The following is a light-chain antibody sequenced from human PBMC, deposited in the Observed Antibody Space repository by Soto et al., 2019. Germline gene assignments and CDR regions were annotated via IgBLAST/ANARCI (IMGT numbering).Light chain of an antibody. Sequence: NFMLPQPHSVSESPGQTVTISCTRSSGSIASNYVQWYQQRPGSAPTTVIYEDNQRPSGVPDRFSGSIDSSSNSASLTISGLKTEDEADYFCQSYDSSTVVFGGGTQLTVL. J-gene: IGLJ2*01. CDR3: QSYDSSTVV. CDR1: SGSIASNY. V-gene: IGLV6-57*04. CDR2: EDN.